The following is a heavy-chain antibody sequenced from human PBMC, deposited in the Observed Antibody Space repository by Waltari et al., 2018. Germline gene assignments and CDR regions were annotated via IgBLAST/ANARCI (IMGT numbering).Heavy chain of an antibody. CDR2: IYYSGST. Sequence: QLQLQESGPGLVKPSETRSLTCTVSGGSISSSSYYWGWIRPPPGKGLEWIGSIYYSGSTYYNPSLKSRVTISVDTSKNQFSLKLSSVTAADTAVYYCVKLDAFDIWGQGTMVTVSS. CDR1: GGSISSSSYY. J-gene: IGHJ3*02. CDR3: VKLDAFDI. V-gene: IGHV4-39*01.